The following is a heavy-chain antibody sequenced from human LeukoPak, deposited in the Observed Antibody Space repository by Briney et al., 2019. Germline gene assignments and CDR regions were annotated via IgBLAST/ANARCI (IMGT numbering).Heavy chain of an antibody. J-gene: IGHJ4*02. CDR3: ARGYGDYGHFDY. CDR2: INHSGST. CDR1: GGSFSGYY. V-gene: IGHV4-34*01. Sequence: SETLSLTCAVYGGSFSGYYWSWIRQPPGKGLEWIGEINHSGSTNYNPSLKSRVTIPVDTSKNQFSLKLSSVTAADTAVCYCARGYGDYGHFDYWGQGTLVTVSS. D-gene: IGHD4-17*01.